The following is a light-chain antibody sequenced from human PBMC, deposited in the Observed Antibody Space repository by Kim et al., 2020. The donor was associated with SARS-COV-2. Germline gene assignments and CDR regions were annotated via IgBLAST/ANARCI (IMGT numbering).Light chain of an antibody. CDR2: DVS. CDR3: SSYTTSSTHVV. J-gene: IGLJ2*01. Sequence: QSALTQPASVSGSPGQSITISCTGTSSDVGGYNYVSWYQQHPGQVPKLMIYDVSNRPSGVSNRFSGSKSGNTASLTISGLQAEDEADYYCSSYTTSSTHVVFGGGTQLTVL. CDR1: SSDVGGYNY. V-gene: IGLV2-14*01.